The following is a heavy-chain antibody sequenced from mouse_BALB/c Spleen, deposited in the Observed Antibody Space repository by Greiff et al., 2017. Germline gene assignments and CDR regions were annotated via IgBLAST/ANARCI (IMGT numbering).Heavy chain of an antibody. D-gene: IGHD1-2*01. CDR1: GYTFTDYY. CDR3: ARRYYGPYAMDY. CDR2: IYPGSGNT. V-gene: IGHV1-76*01. J-gene: IGHJ4*01. Sequence: VQLQQSGAELARPGASVKLSCKASGYTFTDYYINWVKQRTGQGLEWIGWIYPGSGNTYYNEKFKGKATLTADKSSSTAYMQLSSLTSEGSAVYFCARRYYGPYAMDYWGQGTSVTVSS.